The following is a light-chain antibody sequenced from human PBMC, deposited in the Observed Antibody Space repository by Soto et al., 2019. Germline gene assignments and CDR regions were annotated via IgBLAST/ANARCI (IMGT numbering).Light chain of an antibody. J-gene: IGLJ1*01. V-gene: IGLV2-8*01. CDR3: SSDAGNYNYV. CDR2: EVT. CDR1: SSDVGGYDH. Sequence: QSALTQPPSASGSPGQSVTIPCTGTSSDVGGYDHVSWYQQHPGEAPKLIMYEVTKRPAGVPDRFSGSKSGNTASLTVSGLQADDEADYFCSSDAGNYNYVFGTGTKLTVL.